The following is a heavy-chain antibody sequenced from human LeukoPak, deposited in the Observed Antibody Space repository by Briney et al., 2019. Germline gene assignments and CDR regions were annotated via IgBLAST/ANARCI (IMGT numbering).Heavy chain of an antibody. J-gene: IGHJ4*02. CDR2: ISGSGAMT. D-gene: IGHD3-10*01. CDR3: AKDRVDGSGSQFDS. CDR1: GFTLSNHA. V-gene: IGHV3-23*01. Sequence: GRSLRLSCAASGFTLSNHAMIWVRQAPGKGLEWVSSISGSGAMTYYADSVKGRFTISKDNAMDTLYLQMNSLRADDTAVYYCAKDRVDGSGSQFDSWGQGSLVFVSS.